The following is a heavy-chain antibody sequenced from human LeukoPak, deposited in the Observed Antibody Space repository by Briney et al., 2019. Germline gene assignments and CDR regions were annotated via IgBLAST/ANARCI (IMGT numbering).Heavy chain of an antibody. J-gene: IGHJ4*02. Sequence: GGSLRLSCAASGFTFSSYAMSWVRQAPGKGLEWVSAISGSGGSTYYADSVKGRFTISRDNSKNTPYLQMNSLRAEDTAVYYCAKDLRRGYSYGYESYWGQGTLVTVSS. CDR1: GFTFSSYA. CDR3: AKDLRRGYSYGYESY. V-gene: IGHV3-23*01. CDR2: ISGSGGST. D-gene: IGHD5-18*01.